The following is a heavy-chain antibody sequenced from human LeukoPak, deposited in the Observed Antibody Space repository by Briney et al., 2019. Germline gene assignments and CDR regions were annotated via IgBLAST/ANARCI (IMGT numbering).Heavy chain of an antibody. V-gene: IGHV4-39*01. CDR3: ARGGLNGDYVMDY. J-gene: IGHJ4*02. Sequence: SETLSLTCTVSGGSISSSSYYWGWIRQPPGKGLEWIGSIYSIGSTYYNPSLKSRVTISVDTSKNQFSLKLSSVTAADTAVYYCARGGLNGDYVMDYWGQGTLVTVSS. CDR1: GGSISSSSYY. D-gene: IGHD4-17*01. CDR2: IYSIGST.